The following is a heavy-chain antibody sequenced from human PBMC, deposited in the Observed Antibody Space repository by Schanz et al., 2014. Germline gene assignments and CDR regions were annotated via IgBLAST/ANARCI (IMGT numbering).Heavy chain of an antibody. Sequence: QVQLVQSGAEVKKPGASVKVSCKASGYTFTSYGINWVRQAPGQGLEWMGRINPNSGGTNYAQKFQGRVTMTRDTSTSTVYMELSSLRSEDTAVYYCARAKRFGDMDVWGQGTSVTVS. CDR3: ARAKRFGDMDV. CDR1: GYTFTSYG. D-gene: IGHD3-10*01. V-gene: IGHV1-18*01. CDR2: INPNSGGT. J-gene: IGHJ6*02.